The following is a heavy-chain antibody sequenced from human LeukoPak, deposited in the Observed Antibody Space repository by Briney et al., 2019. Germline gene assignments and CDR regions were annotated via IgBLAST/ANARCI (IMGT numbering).Heavy chain of an antibody. CDR3: AAGTAADY. CDR1: GIPFSDFY. V-gene: IGHV3-11*03. Sequence: GGSLRLSCVVSGIPFSDFYMSWIRQAPGKGLEWISYISSSSSYTDYAESVKGRFTISRDNAKSALYLQMNDLRVEDTAVYYCAAGTAADYWGQGTLVIVSS. J-gene: IGHJ4*02. D-gene: IGHD6-13*01. CDR2: ISSSSSYT.